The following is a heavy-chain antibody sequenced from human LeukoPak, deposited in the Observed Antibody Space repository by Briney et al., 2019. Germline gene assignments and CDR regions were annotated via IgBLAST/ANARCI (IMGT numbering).Heavy chain of an antibody. J-gene: IGHJ4*02. D-gene: IGHD2-15*01. CDR2: ISSSGSTI. CDR3: AKASRADFVVVVAGFEY. V-gene: IGHV3-48*03. Sequence: PGGPLPHSRSVWGVTFSSYNMNWVRHAPGKGLECVSYISSSGSTIYHADSVKGRFTISRDNAKKSLYLQMNSLRAEDTAVYYCAKASRADFVVVVAGFEYWGQGTLVTVSS. CDR1: GVTFSSYN.